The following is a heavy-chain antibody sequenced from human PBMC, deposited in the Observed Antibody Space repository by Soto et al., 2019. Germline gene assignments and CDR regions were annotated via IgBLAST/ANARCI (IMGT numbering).Heavy chain of an antibody. Sequence: GGSLRFSCAASGFTFSNYVMSWVRQAPGKGLEWVSSISNSGGGTYYADSVRGRFTISRDNSKNTLNLQMNSLRAEDTTVYYCAKEDGGGYYSSGLWGGGTLVTVPQ. CDR1: GFTFSNYV. V-gene: IGHV3-23*01. CDR3: AKEDGGGYYSSGL. D-gene: IGHD2-15*01. CDR2: ISNSGGGT. J-gene: IGHJ4*02.